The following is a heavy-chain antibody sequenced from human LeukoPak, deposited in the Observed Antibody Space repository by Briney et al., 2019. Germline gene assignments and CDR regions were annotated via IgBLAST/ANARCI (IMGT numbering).Heavy chain of an antibody. Sequence: GGSLRLSCAASGFTVSRNYMSWVRQAPGEGLEWVSIIYSGGSTYYADSVKGRFTISRDNSKNTLCLQMNSLRAEDTAVYYCAKDLSPLYYYGSGSSNSFDYWGQGTLVTVSS. CDR1: GFTVSRNY. D-gene: IGHD3-10*01. V-gene: IGHV3-53*01. CDR2: IYSGGST. CDR3: AKDLSPLYYYGSGSSNSFDY. J-gene: IGHJ4*02.